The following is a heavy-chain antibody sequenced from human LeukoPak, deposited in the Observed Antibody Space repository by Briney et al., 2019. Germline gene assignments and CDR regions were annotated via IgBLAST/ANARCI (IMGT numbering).Heavy chain of an antibody. CDR1: GYTFTSYY. J-gene: IGHJ5*02. CDR3: ARDRLLVVVPAATPGNWFDP. Sequence: GASVEVSCKASGYTFTSYYMHWVRQAPGQGLEWMGIINPSGGSTSYAQKFQGRVTMTRDMSTSTVYMELSSLRSEDTAVYYCARDRLLVVVPAATPGNWFDPWGQGTLVTVSS. CDR2: INPSGGST. V-gene: IGHV1-46*01. D-gene: IGHD2-2*01.